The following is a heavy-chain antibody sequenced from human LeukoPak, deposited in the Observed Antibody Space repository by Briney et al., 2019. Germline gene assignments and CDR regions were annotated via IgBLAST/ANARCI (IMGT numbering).Heavy chain of an antibody. Sequence: PGGSLRLSCAASGFTFSSHWMHWVRQAPGKGLVWVSRISSDGANTNYADSVKGRFTISRDNAKNTLYLQMNSLRAEDTALYYCAKDKGDTAMAPCFDYWGQGTLVTVSS. CDR1: GFTFSSHW. CDR3: AKDKGDTAMAPCFDY. V-gene: IGHV3-74*01. D-gene: IGHD5-18*01. CDR2: ISSDGANT. J-gene: IGHJ4*02.